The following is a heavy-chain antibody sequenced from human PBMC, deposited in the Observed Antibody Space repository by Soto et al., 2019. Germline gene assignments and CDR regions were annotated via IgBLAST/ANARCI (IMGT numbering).Heavy chain of an antibody. CDR1: GSSIRSSTFY. CDR2: IYYDGGT. V-gene: IGHV4-39*01. CDR3: ACQPTAGSYYDLGSYYYYYAMDV. Sequence: SDTLSLTSSASGSSIRSSTFYWCWIRQPPGEGLQSFAIIYYDGGTYYNPSLKSRVTISVDTSKNQFSLKLSSVTAADTAVYYCACQPTAGSYYDLGSYYYYYAMDVWGQGTTVT. D-gene: IGHD3-10*01. J-gene: IGHJ6*02.